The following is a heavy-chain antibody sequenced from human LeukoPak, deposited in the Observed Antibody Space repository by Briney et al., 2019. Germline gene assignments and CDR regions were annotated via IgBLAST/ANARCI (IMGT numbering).Heavy chain of an antibody. CDR1: GFTFSSYS. CDR2: ISSSSSYI. D-gene: IGHD2-2*01. J-gene: IGHJ4*02. V-gene: IGHV3-21*01. Sequence: GGSLRLSCAPSGFTFSSYSMNWVREAPGKGLEWVSSISSSSSYIYYADSVKGRFTISRDNAKNSLYLQMNSLRAEDTAVYYCARVKLSSTSCYDWGQGTLVTVSS. CDR3: ARVKLSSTSCYD.